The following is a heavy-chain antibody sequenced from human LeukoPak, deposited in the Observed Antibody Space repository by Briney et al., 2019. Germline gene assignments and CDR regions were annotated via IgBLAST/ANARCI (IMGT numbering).Heavy chain of an antibody. D-gene: IGHD3-3*01. CDR1: GGTFSSYA. CDR3: ARDNYDFWSGYYLDY. J-gene: IGHJ4*02. V-gene: IGHV1-69*06. CDR2: IIPIFGTA. Sequence: SVKVSCKASGGTFSSYAISWVRQAPGQGLEWMGGIIPIFGTANYAQKFQGRVTITADKSTSTAYMELSSLRSEDTAVYYCARDNYDFWSGYYLDYWGQGTLVTVSS.